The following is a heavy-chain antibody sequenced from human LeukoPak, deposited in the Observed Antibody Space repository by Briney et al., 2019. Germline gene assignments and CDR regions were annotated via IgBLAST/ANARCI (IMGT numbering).Heavy chain of an antibody. CDR2: IYTSGST. CDR1: GGSISGFY. Sequence: SETLSLTCTVSGGSISGFYWSWIRQPAGRGLEWIGRIYTSGSTNYNPSLKSRVTMSVDTSKNQFSLKLSFVTAADTAVYYCARHSISVADCWFDPWGQGTLVTVSS. D-gene: IGHD6-19*01. J-gene: IGHJ5*02. CDR3: ARHSISVADCWFDP. V-gene: IGHV4-4*07.